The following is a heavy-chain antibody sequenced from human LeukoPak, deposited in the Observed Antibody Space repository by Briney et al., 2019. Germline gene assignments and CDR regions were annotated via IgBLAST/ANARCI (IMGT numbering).Heavy chain of an antibody. CDR2: ICYSGST. Sequence: PSETLSLTCTVSGGSISSYYWSWIRQPPGKGLEWIGCICYSGSTNYNPSLKSRVTISVDTSKNQFSLKLSSVTAADTAVYYCARSFHTYYYGSGFYGMDVWGQGTTVTVSS. CDR1: GGSISSYY. CDR3: ARSFHTYYYGSGFYGMDV. J-gene: IGHJ6*02. D-gene: IGHD3-10*01. V-gene: IGHV4-59*01.